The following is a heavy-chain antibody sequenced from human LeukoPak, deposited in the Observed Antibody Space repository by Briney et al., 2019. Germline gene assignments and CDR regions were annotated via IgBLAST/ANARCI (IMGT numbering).Heavy chain of an antibody. CDR1: GYTFTGYY. CDR3: AYETYYYDSSGYGREYYFDY. CDR2: INPNSGGT. J-gene: IGHJ4*02. D-gene: IGHD3-22*01. Sequence: ASVKVSCKASGYTFTGYYMHWVRQAPGQGLEWMGRINPNSGGTNYAQKFQGRVTMTMDTSISTAYMELSRLRSDDTAVYYCAYETYYYDSSGYGREYYFDYWGQGTLVTVSS. V-gene: IGHV1-2*06.